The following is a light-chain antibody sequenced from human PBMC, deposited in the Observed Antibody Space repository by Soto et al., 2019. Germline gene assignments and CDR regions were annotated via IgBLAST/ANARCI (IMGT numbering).Light chain of an antibody. V-gene: IGKV1-39*01. CDR2: AAS. CDR1: QTITTY. CDR3: QQSFSTPRT. J-gene: IGKJ1*01. Sequence: DIQMTQSPSSLSASVGDIVTITCRASQTITTYLNWYQQKPGKAPKLLIYAASSLQSGVPSKFSGSGSGTDFNLTITNLQREDFATYFCQQSFSTPRTFGQGTKVDIK.